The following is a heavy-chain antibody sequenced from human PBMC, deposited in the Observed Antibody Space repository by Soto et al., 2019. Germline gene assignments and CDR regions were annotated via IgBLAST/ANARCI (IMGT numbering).Heavy chain of an antibody. CDR2: IYYSGST. J-gene: IGHJ6*02. V-gene: IGHV4-31*03. CDR3: ARFVATNGYYYYYGLDV. CDR1: GGSISSGGSISSGGYS. D-gene: IGHD1-26*01. Sequence: QVQLQESGPGLVTPSQTLSLTCTVSGGSISSGGSISSGGYSWSWIRQHPGGGLEWIGYIYYSGSTYYNPSLKSRLTISVDTSKNQISLRLSSVTAADTAVYYCARFVATNGYYYYYGLDVWGQGTTVTVSS.